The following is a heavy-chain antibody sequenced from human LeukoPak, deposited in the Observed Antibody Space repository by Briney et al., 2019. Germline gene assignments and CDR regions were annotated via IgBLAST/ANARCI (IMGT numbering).Heavy chain of an antibody. CDR2: IHTDGTI. J-gene: IGHJ4*02. D-gene: IGHD3-9*01. V-gene: IGHV4-61*02. CDR1: GGAISSGTYY. CDR3: ARGRMKPDILTGYYYFDY. Sequence: PSETLSLTCTVSGGAISSGTYYWSWIRQPAGKGLEWIGRIHTDGTINYSPSLRSRVTISLDTSKNQVSLKLTSVTAADTAVYYCARGRMKPDILTGYYYFDYWGQGTLVTVSS.